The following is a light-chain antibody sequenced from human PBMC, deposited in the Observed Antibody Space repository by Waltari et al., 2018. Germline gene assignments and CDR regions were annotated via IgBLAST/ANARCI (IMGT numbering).Light chain of an antibody. Sequence: QSALTQPASVSGPPGPSITIPCTGTSDDIGVYYYVYCYHQLPGKDPTLIIYEVTNRPSGVSDRFSGSKSGNTASLTISGLLPDDEAQYHFSSYTLSSSLVLFGGGTKVTVL. J-gene: IGLJ2*01. CDR2: EVT. CDR1: SDDIGVYYY. V-gene: IGLV2-14*01. CDR3: SSYTLSSSLVL.